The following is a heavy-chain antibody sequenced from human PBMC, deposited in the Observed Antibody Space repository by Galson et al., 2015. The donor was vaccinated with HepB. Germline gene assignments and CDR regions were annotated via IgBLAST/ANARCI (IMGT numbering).Heavy chain of an antibody. CDR3: AASSGYYRSGAFDI. Sequence: SVKVSCKVSGYTLTELSMHWVRQAPGKGLEWMGGFDPEDGETIYAQKFQGRVTMTEDTSTDTAYMELSSLRSEDTAVYYCAASSGYYRSGAFDIWGQGTMVTVSS. D-gene: IGHD3-22*01. V-gene: IGHV1-24*01. CDR1: GYTLTELS. CDR2: FDPEDGET. J-gene: IGHJ3*02.